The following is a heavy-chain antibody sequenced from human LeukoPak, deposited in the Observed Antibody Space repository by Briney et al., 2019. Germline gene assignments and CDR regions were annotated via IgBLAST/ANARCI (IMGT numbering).Heavy chain of an antibody. D-gene: IGHD1-26*01. CDR1: GFTFSSYE. CDR3: IRGTVGAPGNDY. Sequence: GGSLRLSCAASGFTFSSYEFNWVRQAPGKGLEWVSYISSSGRTIFYADSVKGRFTISRDNAKNSLYLQMNSLRAEDTAVYYCIRGTVGAPGNDYWGQGTLVTVSS. J-gene: IGHJ4*02. CDR2: ISSSGRTI. V-gene: IGHV3-48*03.